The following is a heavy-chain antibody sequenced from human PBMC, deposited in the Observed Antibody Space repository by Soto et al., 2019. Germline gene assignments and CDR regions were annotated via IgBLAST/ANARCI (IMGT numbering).Heavy chain of an antibody. CDR3: EREYGSSTRYYQYCNGMDG. J-gene: IGHJ6*04. CDR2: TYYRSKWYN. D-gene: IGHD2-2*01. Sequence: SQTLSLTCAISGDSVSSNSAAWNWIMQSPSIVLEWLGRTYYRSKWYNDYAVSVKSRITINPDTSKNQFSLQLNSVTPEDTAVYYCEREYGSSTRYYQYCNGMDGCGNGSAVTIS. CDR1: GDSVSSNSAA. V-gene: IGHV6-1*01.